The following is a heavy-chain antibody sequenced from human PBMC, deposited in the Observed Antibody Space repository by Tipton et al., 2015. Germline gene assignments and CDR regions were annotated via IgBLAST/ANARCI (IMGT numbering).Heavy chain of an antibody. V-gene: IGHV3-11*01. CDR3: ASIPLREQLWWGDAFDI. J-gene: IGHJ3*02. CDR1: GFTLSDYY. CDR2: ISNSGNTI. D-gene: IGHD5-18*01. Sequence: GSLRLSCAASGFTLSDYYMSWIRQAPGKGLEWIPYISNSGNTIYYADSVKGRFTISRDNAKNSLYLQINSLRAEDTAMYYCASIPLREQLWWGDAFDIWGQGTMVIVS.